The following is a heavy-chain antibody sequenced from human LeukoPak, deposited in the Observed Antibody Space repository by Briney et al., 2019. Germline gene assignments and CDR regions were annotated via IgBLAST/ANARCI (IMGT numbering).Heavy chain of an antibody. D-gene: IGHD2-21*01. J-gene: IGHJ4*02. Sequence: PGGTLRLSCAASGFTFSSYSMNWVRQAPGKGLEWVSSINSSGSNKYYADSVKGRFTISSDNAKNLLYLQMNSLTAEDTVEYYCAIGGWGYYYFDYRGQGTLVTVSS. CDR2: INSSGSNK. CDR1: GFTFSSYS. CDR3: AIGGWGYYYFDY. V-gene: IGHV3-21*01.